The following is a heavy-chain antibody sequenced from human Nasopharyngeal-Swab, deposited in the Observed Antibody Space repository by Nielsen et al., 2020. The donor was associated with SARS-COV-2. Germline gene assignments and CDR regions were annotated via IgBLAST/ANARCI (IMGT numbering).Heavy chain of an antibody. D-gene: IGHD3-22*01. CDR3: ARDKAYDSSGYYLNWYFDL. CDR2: ISYDGSNK. Sequence: GGSLRLSCAASGFTFSSYGMHWVRQAPGKGLGWVAVISYDGSNKYYADPVKGRFTISRDNSKNTLYLQMNSLRAEDTAVYYCARDKAYDSSGYYLNWYFDLWGRGTLVTVSS. J-gene: IGHJ2*01. CDR1: GFTFSSYG. V-gene: IGHV3-30*19.